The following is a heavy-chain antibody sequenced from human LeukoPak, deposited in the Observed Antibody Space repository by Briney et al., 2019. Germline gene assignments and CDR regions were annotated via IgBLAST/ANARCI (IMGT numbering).Heavy chain of an antibody. CDR2: IYYSGST. CDR1: GFTFSNYW. J-gene: IGHJ4*02. CDR3: ARISHCGGDCYYGY. Sequence: GSLRLSCAASGFTFSNYWMSWVRQAPGKGLEWIGSIYYSGSTYYNPSLKSRVTISVDTSKNQFSLKLSSVTAADTAVYYCARISHCGGDCYYGYWGQGTLVTVSS. D-gene: IGHD2-21*02. V-gene: IGHV4-39*07.